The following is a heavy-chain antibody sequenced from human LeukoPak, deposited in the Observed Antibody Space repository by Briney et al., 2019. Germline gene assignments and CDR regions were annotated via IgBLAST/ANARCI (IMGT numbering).Heavy chain of an antibody. Sequence: SETLSLTCTVSGGSISSYYWSWIRQPPGKGLEWIGEINHSGSTNYNPSLKSRVTISVDTSKNQFSLKLSSVTAADTAVYYCARGIVVVPAASYGMDVWGQGTTVTVSS. CDR3: ARGIVVVPAASYGMDV. D-gene: IGHD2-2*01. V-gene: IGHV4-34*01. CDR2: INHSGST. CDR1: GGSISSYY. J-gene: IGHJ6*02.